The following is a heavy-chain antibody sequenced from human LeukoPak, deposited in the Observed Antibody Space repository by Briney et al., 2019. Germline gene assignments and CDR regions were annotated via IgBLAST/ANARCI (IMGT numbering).Heavy chain of an antibody. V-gene: IGHV1-18*01. D-gene: IGHD2-2*01. CDR1: GYTFTSYG. CDR2: ISAYNGNT. Sequence: GASVKVSCKASGYTFTSYGISWVRQAPGQGLEWMGWISAYNGNTNYAQKLQGRVTMTTDTSTSTAYMGLRSLRSDDTAVYYCARPQPQYCSSTSCYPDYWGQGTLVTVSS. J-gene: IGHJ4*02. CDR3: ARPQPQYCSSTSCYPDY.